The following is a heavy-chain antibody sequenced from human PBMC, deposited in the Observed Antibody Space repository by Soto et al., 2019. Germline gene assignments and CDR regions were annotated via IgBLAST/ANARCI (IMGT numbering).Heavy chain of an antibody. CDR3: TRDPYGGSRYYFDS. V-gene: IGHV3-33*01. Sequence: SLRLSCAASGFTFTNYGMHWVRQAPGKGPEWVAVIWYDGSNRFYADSVKGRFTISKDNSQNMLYLQMHSLRPEDTAVYYCTRDPYGGSRYYFDSWGQGTLVTVSS. CDR2: IWYDGSNR. J-gene: IGHJ4*02. D-gene: IGHD1-26*01. CDR1: GFTFTNYG.